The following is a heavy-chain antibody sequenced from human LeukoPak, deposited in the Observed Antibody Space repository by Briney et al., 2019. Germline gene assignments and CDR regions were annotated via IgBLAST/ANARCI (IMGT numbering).Heavy chain of an antibody. V-gene: IGHV4-34*01. Sequence: SETLSLTCAVYIDSFSNYHWNWIRQTPAKGMEWIGEVNESGGTNISPSLRSRVILSVDTSKNQFSLKLISVAVADTAIYYCARGQGATVPQVGKNWFDPWGQGTRVTVSS. D-gene: IGHD1-26*01. J-gene: IGHJ5*02. CDR2: VNESGGT. CDR3: ARGQGATVPQVGKNWFDP. CDR1: IDSFSNYH.